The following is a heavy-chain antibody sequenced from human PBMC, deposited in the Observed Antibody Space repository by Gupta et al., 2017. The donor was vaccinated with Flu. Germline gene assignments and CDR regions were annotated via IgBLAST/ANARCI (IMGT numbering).Heavy chain of an antibody. CDR2: IYPGDSDT. CDR3: ARLKDMSSSSVYWFDP. V-gene: IGHV5-51*03. J-gene: IGHJ5*02. D-gene: IGHD6-6*01. CDR1: GYSFNNYW. Sequence: EVQLVQSGAEVKKPGESLKISGKVSGYSFNNYWIAWVRQMPVKGLEWMGIIYPGDSDTRYSPAFQGQVTISADKSITTAYLQWSGLKASDTAMYYCARLKDMSSSSVYWFDPWGQGTLVTVSS.